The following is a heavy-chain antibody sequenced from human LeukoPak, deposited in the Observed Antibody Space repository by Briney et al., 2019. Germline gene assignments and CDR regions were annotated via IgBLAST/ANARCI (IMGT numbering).Heavy chain of an antibody. J-gene: IGHJ6*02. V-gene: IGHV3-23*01. CDR1: GFTFGSYA. CDR3: ANGHCSGGSCYSFYYYGMDV. Sequence: GGSLRLSCAASGFTFGSYAMTWVRQAPGKGLDWVSAISGSGGSTYYADSVKGRFTISRDNSKNTLYLQMNSLRAEDTAVYYCANGHCSGGSCYSFYYYGMDVWGQGTTVTVSS. CDR2: ISGSGGST. D-gene: IGHD2-15*01.